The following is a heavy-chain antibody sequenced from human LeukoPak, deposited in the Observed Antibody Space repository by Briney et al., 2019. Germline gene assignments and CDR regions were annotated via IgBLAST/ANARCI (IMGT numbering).Heavy chain of an antibody. D-gene: IGHD5-18*01. V-gene: IGHV3-48*01. Sequence: GGSLRLSCAASGFTFSSYSMNWVRQAPGKGLEWASYISSSSIMDYADSVKGRFTISRDNAKNSLYLQMNSLRAEDTAVYYCARARGYSYGYSDYWGQGTLVTVSS. CDR3: ARARGYSYGYSDY. CDR1: GFTFSSYS. J-gene: IGHJ4*02. CDR2: ISSSSIM.